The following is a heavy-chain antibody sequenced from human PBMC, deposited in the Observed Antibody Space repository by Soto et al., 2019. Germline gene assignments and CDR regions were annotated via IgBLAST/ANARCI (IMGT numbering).Heavy chain of an antibody. Sequence: PGGSLRLSCAASGFTFSSYGMHWVRQAPGKGLEWVAVIWYDGSNKYYADSVRGRFTISRDNSKNTLYLQMNSLRAEDTAVYYCTRDQVKTYYACCSGYYLVDGMDVWGQGTTVTVSS. CDR3: TRDQVKTYYACCSGYYLVDGMDV. V-gene: IGHV3-33*01. CDR1: GFTFSSYG. CDR2: IWYDGSNK. D-gene: IGHD3-3*01. J-gene: IGHJ6*02.